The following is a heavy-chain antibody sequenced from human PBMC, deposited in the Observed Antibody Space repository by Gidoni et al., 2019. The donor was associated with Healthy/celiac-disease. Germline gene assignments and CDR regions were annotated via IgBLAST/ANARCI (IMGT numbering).Heavy chain of an antibody. D-gene: IGHD3-22*01. J-gene: IGHJ6*02. CDR3: ARGAVGSGYYDTPHYYYYGMDV. CDR1: GFTFSSYD. Sequence: EVQLVESGGGLVQPGGSLRLSCAASGFTFSSYDMHWFRQATGKGLEWVSAIGTAGDTYYPGSVKGRFTISRENAKNSLYLQMNSLRAGDTAVYYCARGAVGSGYYDTPHYYYYGMDVWGQGTTVTVSS. CDR2: IGTAGDT. V-gene: IGHV3-13*04.